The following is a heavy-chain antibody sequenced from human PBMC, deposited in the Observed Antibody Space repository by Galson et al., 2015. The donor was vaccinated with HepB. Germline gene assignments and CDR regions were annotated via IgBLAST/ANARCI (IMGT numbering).Heavy chain of an antibody. CDR3: ARTDDHVGRTGFDY. V-gene: IGHV3-33*08. D-gene: IGHD3-10*02. CDR1: GFTFSNYG. J-gene: IGHJ4*02. Sequence: SLRLSCAASGFTFSNYGMYWVRQAPGKGLEWVAVIWFDGSNKNYADSMRGRFTIARDNFRNTLYLQMNSLRADDTAVYYCARTDDHVGRTGFDYWGQGTLVTVSS. CDR2: IWFDGSNK.